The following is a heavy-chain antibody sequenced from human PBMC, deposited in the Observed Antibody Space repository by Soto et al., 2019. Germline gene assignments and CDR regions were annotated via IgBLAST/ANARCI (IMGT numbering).Heavy chain of an antibody. CDR3: AKGGSTARTDNWFDL. V-gene: IGHV3-23*01. J-gene: IGHJ5*02. CDR1: GFTFNNYA. Sequence: EVQLLESGGDLAQPGGSLRLSCAASGFTFNNYAMSWVRQAPGKGLEWVSALSASGGSTYYGDSVKGRFTISRDNSKSTLYLQMNSLRADDTAVYYCAKGGSTARTDNWFDLWGHGTLVTVSS. D-gene: IGHD3-16*01. CDR2: LSASGGST.